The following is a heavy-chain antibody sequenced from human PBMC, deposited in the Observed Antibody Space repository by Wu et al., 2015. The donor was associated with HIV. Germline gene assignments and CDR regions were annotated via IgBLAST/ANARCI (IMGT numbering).Heavy chain of an antibody. CDR2: IDPEDAET. Sequence: EVQLEQSGAEVKKPGSTVKISCKVSGYTFTDYYIHWIQEAPGKGLEWVGLIDPEDAETTYAGKFHGRVTLTADTSTDTAYMELSSLRSDDTAIFYXAIGKYKYGHYFHYWGQGRWSPSPQ. D-gene: IGHD5-18*01. J-gene: IGHJ4*02. V-gene: IGHV1-69-2*01. CDR3: AIGKYKYGHYFHY. CDR1: GYTFTDYY.